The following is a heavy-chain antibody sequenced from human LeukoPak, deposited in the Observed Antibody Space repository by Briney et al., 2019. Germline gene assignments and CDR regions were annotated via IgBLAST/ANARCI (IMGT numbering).Heavy chain of an antibody. J-gene: IGHJ3*02. CDR2: IYSSAHT. V-gene: IGHV4-4*09. CDR1: GASITSYY. Sequence: SETLSLTCSVSGASITSYYWTWIRQPPGRGLEWIGYIYSSAHTDLNPSLKSRVTISVDTSKNQFSLKLSSVTAADSAVYYCARGGYGYYAFDSWGRGTMVTVSS. D-gene: IGHD5-12*01. CDR3: ARGGYGYYAFDS.